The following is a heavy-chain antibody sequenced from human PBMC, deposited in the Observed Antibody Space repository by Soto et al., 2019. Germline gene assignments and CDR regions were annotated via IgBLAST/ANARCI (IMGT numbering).Heavy chain of an antibody. J-gene: IGHJ6*02. Sequence: ASVKVSCKASGYTVTGYDIHWVRQATGQGLEWMGWMNPNTGYPANAQKFQGRVTMTRNISISTVYMELSSLSSEDTAVYYCAREGLVLVPTTFDSDYYYSAMDVWGQGTTVT. CDR1: GYTVTGYD. D-gene: IGHD3-9*01. CDR3: AREGLVLVPTTFDSDYYYSAMDV. CDR2: MNPNTGYP. V-gene: IGHV1-8*01.